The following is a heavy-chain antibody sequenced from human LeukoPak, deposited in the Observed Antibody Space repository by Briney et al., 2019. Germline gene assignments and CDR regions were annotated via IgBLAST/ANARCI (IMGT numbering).Heavy chain of an antibody. J-gene: IGHJ4*02. D-gene: IGHD4-23*01. V-gene: IGHV3-7*01. CDR2: IKPDGSGT. Sequence: GGSLRLSCAASRFTFSNYWMSWVRQAPGKGLDWVANIKPDGSGTFSVDSVKGRFTISRDNAKNSLYLQMNSLRAEDTAVYYCARVGLRWPIDYWGQGTLVTVSS. CDR1: RFTFSNYW. CDR3: ARVGLRWPIDY.